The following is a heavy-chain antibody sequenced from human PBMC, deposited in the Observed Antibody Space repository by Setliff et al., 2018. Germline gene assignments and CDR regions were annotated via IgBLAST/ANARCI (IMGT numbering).Heavy chain of an antibody. CDR2: VYINGGT. CDR1: GGSITSGSYY. V-gene: IGHV4-61*02. Sequence: SETLSLTCAVSGGSITSGSYYWSWIRQPAGEGLEWIGRVYINGGTNYNPSLKSRVTISLDTSKNQFSLKLTSVTAADTAVYYCARDQWIRSPPLSFSYGMDVWGQGTTVTVSS. J-gene: IGHJ6*02. CDR3: ARDQWIRSPPLSFSYGMDV. D-gene: IGHD5-12*01.